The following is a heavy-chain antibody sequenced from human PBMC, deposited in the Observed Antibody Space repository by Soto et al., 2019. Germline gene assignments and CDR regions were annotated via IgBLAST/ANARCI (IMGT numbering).Heavy chain of an antibody. CDR3: GRPLSVVVVAAAPYGWFDP. J-gene: IGHJ5*02. D-gene: IGHD2-15*01. V-gene: IGHV4-39*01. CDR2: IYYSGST. CDR1: GGSISSSSYY. Sequence: QLQLQESGPGLVKPSETLSLTCTVSGGSISSSSYYWGWIRQPPGKGLEWIGSIYYSGSTYYNPSLKSRVTISVDTSKNQSSLKLSSVTAADTAVYYCGRPLSVVVVAAAPYGWFDPWGQGTLVTVSS.